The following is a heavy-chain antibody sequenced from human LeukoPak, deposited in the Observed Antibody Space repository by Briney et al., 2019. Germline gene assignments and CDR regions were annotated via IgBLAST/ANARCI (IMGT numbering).Heavy chain of an antibody. CDR3: ARDMLPPGAKGYYYYMDV. D-gene: IGHD3-10*02. V-gene: IGHV1-69*13. CDR1: GGTFSSYA. Sequence: SVKVSCKASGGTFSSYAISWVRQAPGQGLEWMGGIIPIFGTANYAQKFQGRVTITADESTSTAYMELSSLRSEDTAVYYCARDMLPPGAKGYYYYMDVWGKGTTVTVSS. CDR2: IIPIFGTA. J-gene: IGHJ6*03.